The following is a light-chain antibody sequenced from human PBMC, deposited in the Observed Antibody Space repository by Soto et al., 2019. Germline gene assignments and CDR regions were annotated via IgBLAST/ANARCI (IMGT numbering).Light chain of an antibody. J-gene: IGKJ1*01. CDR3: QQYNSYPGT. CDR1: QSISSW. Sequence: DIQMTQSPSTLSASVGDRVTITCRASQSISSWLAWYQQKPGKAPKLLIYDASSLESGVPSRFSGSGSGTEFTPTISSLQPDDFATYYCQQYNSYPGTFGQGTKVEIK. V-gene: IGKV1-5*01. CDR2: DAS.